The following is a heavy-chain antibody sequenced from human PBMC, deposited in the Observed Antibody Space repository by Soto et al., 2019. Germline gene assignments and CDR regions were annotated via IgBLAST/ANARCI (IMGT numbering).Heavy chain of an antibody. J-gene: IGHJ4*02. CDR1: GFTFSSYA. CDR2: ISSNGGST. V-gene: IGHV3-64D*06. D-gene: IGHD5-12*01. CDR3: VKDHGYSGYPWSAAY. Sequence: VGSLRLSCSASGFTFSSYAMHWVRQAPGKGLEYVSAISSNGGSTYYADSVKGRFTISRDNSKNTLYLQMSGLRAEDTAVYYCVKDHGYSGYPWSAAYWGQGTLVTVSS.